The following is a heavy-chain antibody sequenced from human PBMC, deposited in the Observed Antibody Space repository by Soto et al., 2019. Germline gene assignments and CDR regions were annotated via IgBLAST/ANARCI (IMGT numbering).Heavy chain of an antibody. J-gene: IGHJ6*02. CDR2: IYYSGST. CDR3: ARRTAAAEYYYYGMDV. Sequence: SETLSLTCTVSGGSISSYYWSWIRQPPGKGLEWIGYIYYSGSTNYNPSLKSRVTISVDTSKNQFSLKLSSVTAADTAVYYCARRTAAAEYYYYGMDVWGQGTTVTVSS. D-gene: IGHD6-13*01. V-gene: IGHV4-59*01. CDR1: GGSISSYY.